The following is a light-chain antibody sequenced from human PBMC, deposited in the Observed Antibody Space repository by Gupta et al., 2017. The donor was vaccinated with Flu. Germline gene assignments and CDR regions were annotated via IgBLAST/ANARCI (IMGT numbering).Light chain of an antibody. CDR1: QSISSW. CDR2: KAS. Sequence: EIQITHAPSTLSAVVGDRVTITCRASQSISSWLAWYQQKPGKAPKLLIYKASSLESGVPSRFSGSGSGTEFTLTISSLQPDDFATYYCQQYNSYPWTFGQGTKVEIK. CDR3: QQYNSYPWT. J-gene: IGKJ1*01. V-gene: IGKV1-5*03.